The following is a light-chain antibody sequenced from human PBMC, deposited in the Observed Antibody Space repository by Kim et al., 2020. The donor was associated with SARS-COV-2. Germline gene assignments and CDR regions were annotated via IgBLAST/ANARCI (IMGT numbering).Light chain of an antibody. CDR1: QSISSS. Sequence: DIQMTQSPSPLSASVGDRVTITCRASQSISSSLNWYQQKPGKAPELLIYDASNLQTGVPSRFSGSGSGTDFTLTISSLQPEDIATYYCQQCYNRPRTFGQGTKVDIK. CDR3: QQCYNRPRT. V-gene: IGKV1-39*01. J-gene: IGKJ1*01. CDR2: DAS.